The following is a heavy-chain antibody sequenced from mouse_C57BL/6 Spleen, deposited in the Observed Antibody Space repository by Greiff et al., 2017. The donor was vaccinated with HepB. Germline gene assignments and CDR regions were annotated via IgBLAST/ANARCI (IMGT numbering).Heavy chain of an antibody. J-gene: IGHJ1*03. CDR1: GYAFSSYW. Sequence: QVQLKESGAELVKPGASVKISCKASGYAFSSYWMNWVKQRPGKGLEWIGQIYPGDGDTNYNGKFKGKATLTADKSSSTAYMQLSSLTSEDSAVYFGARRTTMVTTGYFDVWGTGTTVTVSS. CDR2: IYPGDGDT. V-gene: IGHV1-80*01. CDR3: ARRTTMVTTGYFDV. D-gene: IGHD2-2*01.